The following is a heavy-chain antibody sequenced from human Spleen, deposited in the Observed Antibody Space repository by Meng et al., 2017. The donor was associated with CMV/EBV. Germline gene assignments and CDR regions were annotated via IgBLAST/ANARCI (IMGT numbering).Heavy chain of an antibody. CDR1: GFTFSSYA. CDR3: AKDRGYSGYDFDY. CDR2: ISYDGSNK. V-gene: IGHV3-30-3*01. J-gene: IGHJ4*02. Sequence: GESLKISCAASGFTFSSYAMHWVRQAPGKGLEWVAVISYDGSNKYYADSVKGRFTISRDNSKNTLYLQMNSLRAEDTALYYCAKDRGYSGYDFDYWGQGTLVTVSS. D-gene: IGHD5-12*01.